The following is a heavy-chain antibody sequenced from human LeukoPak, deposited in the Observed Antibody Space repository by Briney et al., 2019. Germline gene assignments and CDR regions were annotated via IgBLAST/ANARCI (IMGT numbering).Heavy chain of an antibody. D-gene: IGHD6-19*01. V-gene: IGHV3-74*01. CDR2: INSDGSST. Sequence: GGSLRLSCAASGFTFSSYWMHWVRQAPGKGLVWVSRINSDGSSTSYADSVKGRFTISRDNAKNSLYLQMNSLRAEDTAVYYCASDRLAVAGPFDYWGQGTLVTVSS. CDR1: GFTFSSYW. CDR3: ASDRLAVAGPFDY. J-gene: IGHJ4*02.